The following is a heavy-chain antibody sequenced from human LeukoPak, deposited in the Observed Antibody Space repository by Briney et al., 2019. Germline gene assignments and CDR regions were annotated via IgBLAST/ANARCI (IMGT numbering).Heavy chain of an antibody. CDR3: AREGHDSSGYYRRGPAGDFDY. CDR1: GGTFSSYA. J-gene: IGHJ4*02. Sequence: ASVKVSCKASGGTFSSYAISWVRQAPGQGLEWMGGIIPIFGTANYAQKFQGRVTITADKSTSTAYMELSSLRSEDTAVYYCAREGHDSSGYYRRGPAGDFDYWGQGTLVTVSS. D-gene: IGHD3-22*01. V-gene: IGHV1-69*06. CDR2: IIPIFGTA.